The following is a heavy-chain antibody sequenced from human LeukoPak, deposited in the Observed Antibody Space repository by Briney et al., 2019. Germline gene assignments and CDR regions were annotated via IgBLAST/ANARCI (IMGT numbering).Heavy chain of an antibody. CDR1: GGSISSGGYY. CDR2: IYYSGST. CDR3: ARGRYGGNFYY. Sequence: PSETLSLTCTVSGGSISSGGYYWSWVRQHPGKGLEWIGYIYYSGSTYYNPSLKSRVTISVDTSKNQFSLKLSSVTAADTAVYYRARGRYGGNFYYWGQGTLVTVSS. D-gene: IGHD2-21*02. J-gene: IGHJ4*02. V-gene: IGHV4-31*03.